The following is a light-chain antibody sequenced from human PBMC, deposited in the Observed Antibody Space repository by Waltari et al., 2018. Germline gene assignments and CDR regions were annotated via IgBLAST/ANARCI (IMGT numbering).Light chain of an antibody. CDR1: ESVSSSY. V-gene: IGKV3-20*01. Sequence: ELVLTQSPGTLSLSPGERATLSRRASESVSSSYLTWYQQKPGQAPRLLINSASSRATGIPERFSGSWSGTDFTLTISGLEPEDFAVYWCQHYGTSPSWTFGQGTKVEV. J-gene: IGKJ1*01. CDR2: SAS. CDR3: QHYGTSPSWT.